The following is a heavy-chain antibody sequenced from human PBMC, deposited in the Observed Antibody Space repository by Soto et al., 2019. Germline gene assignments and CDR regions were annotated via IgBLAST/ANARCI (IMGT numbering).Heavy chain of an antibody. D-gene: IGHD5-12*01. CDR1: GFNFGNFG. Sequence: GGSLRLSCVASGFNFGNFGMHWVRQAPGKGLEWLTVISNDENIKQDSVRGRFAIARDNSKNTLYLHLTSLRAEDTAIYYCAGGLRGVLDYWGQGTLVIVCS. CDR2: ISNDENIK. V-gene: IGHV3-33*01. CDR3: AGGLRGVLDY. J-gene: IGHJ4*02.